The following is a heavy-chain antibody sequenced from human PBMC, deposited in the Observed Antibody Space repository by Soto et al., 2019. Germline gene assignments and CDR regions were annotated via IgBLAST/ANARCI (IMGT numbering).Heavy chain of an antibody. Sequence: QVQLQQWGAGLLKPSETLSLTCAVYGGSFSGYYWSWIRQPPGKGLEWIGEINHSGSTNYNPSLTSGAAIAVDTSKSQFSLRRSSVTAAATAVYYCAGERGVLLWLGANNWFDPWGQGTLVTVSS. V-gene: IGHV4-34*01. CDR3: AGERGVLLWLGANNWFDP. D-gene: IGHD3-10*01. J-gene: IGHJ5*02. CDR2: INHSGST. CDR1: GGSFSGYY.